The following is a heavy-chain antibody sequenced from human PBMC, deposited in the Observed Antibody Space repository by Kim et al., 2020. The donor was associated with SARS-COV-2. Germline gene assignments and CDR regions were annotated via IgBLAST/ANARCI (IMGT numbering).Heavy chain of an antibody. J-gene: IGHJ4*02. V-gene: IGHV3-20*01. Sequence: GGSLRLSCAASGFTFDDYGMSWVRQAPGKGLEWVSGINWNGGSTGYADSVKGRFTISRDNAKNSLYLQMNSLRAEDTALYHCARVRLSGSYFYYFDYWGQGTLVTVSS. D-gene: IGHD3-10*01. CDR2: INWNGGST. CDR1: GFTFDDYG. CDR3: ARVRLSGSYFYYFDY.